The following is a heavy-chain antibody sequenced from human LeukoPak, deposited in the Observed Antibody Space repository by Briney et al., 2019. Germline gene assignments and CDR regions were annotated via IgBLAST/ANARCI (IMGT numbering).Heavy chain of an antibody. CDR2: INSDGSST. J-gene: IGHJ6*02. CDR3: ARDHGSSSVYYYYGMDV. D-gene: IGHD6-6*01. CDR1: GFTFSSYW. Sequence: PGRSLRLSCAASGFTFSSYWMHWVRQAPGKGLVWVSRINSDGSSTSYADSVKGRFTISRDNAKNTLYLQMNSLRAEDTAVYYCARDHGSSSVYYYYGMDVWGQGTTVTVSS. V-gene: IGHV3-74*01.